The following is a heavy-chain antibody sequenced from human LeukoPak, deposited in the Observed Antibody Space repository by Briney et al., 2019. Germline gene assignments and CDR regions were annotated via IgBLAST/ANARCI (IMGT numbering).Heavy chain of an antibody. Sequence: SETLSLTCTVSGGSISSGDYYWNWIRQHPGKGLEYIGYTHYDGRTYYNPSLKSRVTISVDTSKNQFSLKLSSVTAADTAVYYCARVGYGDYESWFDPWGQGTLVTVSS. J-gene: IGHJ5*02. CDR1: GGSISSGDYY. CDR3: ARVGYGDYESWFDP. V-gene: IGHV4-30-4*02. CDR2: THYDGRT. D-gene: IGHD4-17*01.